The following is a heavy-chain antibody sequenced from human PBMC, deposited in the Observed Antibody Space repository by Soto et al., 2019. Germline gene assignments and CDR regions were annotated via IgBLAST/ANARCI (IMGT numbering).Heavy chain of an antibody. CDR2: INHSGST. D-gene: IGHD2-8*02. V-gene: IGHV4-34*01. CDR1: GGSFSGYY. J-gene: IGHJ4*02. Sequence: QVQLQQWGAGLLKPSETLSLTGAVYGGSFSGYYWTWIRQPPGTGLEWIGEINHSGSTNNTPSLTRRVTTALDTYKNQFSLKLTSVTAAATAVYYCARDKITGLFAYWGQGTLVTVSS. CDR3: ARDKITGLFAY.